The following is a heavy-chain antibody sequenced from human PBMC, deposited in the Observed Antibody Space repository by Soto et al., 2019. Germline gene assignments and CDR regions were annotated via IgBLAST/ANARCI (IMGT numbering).Heavy chain of an antibody. CDR3: ARRRGGITMVRGVITDYYYYGMDV. J-gene: IGHJ6*02. Sequence: RASVKVSCKASGGTFSSYAISWVRQAPGQGLEWMGGIIPIFGTANYAQKFQGRVTITADESTSTAYMELSSLRSEDTAVYYCARRRGGITMVRGVITDYYYYGMDVWGQGTTVTVSS. V-gene: IGHV1-69*13. CDR2: IIPIFGTA. D-gene: IGHD3-10*01. CDR1: GGTFSSYA.